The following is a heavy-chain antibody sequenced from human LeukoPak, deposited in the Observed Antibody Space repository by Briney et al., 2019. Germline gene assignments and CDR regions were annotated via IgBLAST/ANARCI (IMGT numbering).Heavy chain of an antibody. V-gene: IGHV3-23*01. CDR2: IRGSGGST. CDR1: GFTFSTYG. Sequence: PGGSLRLSCAASGFTFSTYGMSWVRQAPGKGLEWVSAIRGSGGSTYYADSVKGRFTISRDNSKNTVYLQMNSLRAEDTAVYYCAKGGLRGVAISYWGQGTLVTVSS. CDR3: AKGGLRGVAISY. D-gene: IGHD3-10*01. J-gene: IGHJ4*02.